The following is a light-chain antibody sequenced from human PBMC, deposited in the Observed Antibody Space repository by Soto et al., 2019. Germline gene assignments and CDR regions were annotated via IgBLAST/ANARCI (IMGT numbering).Light chain of an antibody. V-gene: IGKV1-33*01. Sequence: DIQMTQSPSSLSASAGDRVTITCQASQGISNYLNWYQQIPGKAPKLLIYDASNLETGVPSRFSGSGSGTHFTFTNSSLQPEDIATYYCQQYDNLPRTFGQGTKLEIK. CDR1: QGISNY. CDR2: DAS. CDR3: QQYDNLPRT. J-gene: IGKJ2*01.